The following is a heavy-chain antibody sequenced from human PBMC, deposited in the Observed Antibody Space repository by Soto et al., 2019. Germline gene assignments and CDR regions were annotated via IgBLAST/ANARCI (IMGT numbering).Heavy chain of an antibody. D-gene: IGHD2-21*02. CDR1: GYTFTSYG. CDR2: ISAYNGNT. V-gene: IGHV1-18*01. CDR3: ARDQWGVGAVVVTDY. J-gene: IGHJ4*02. Sequence: QVQLVQSGAEVKKPGASVKVSCKASGYTFTSYGISWVRQAPGQGLEWMGWISAYNGNTNYAQKLQGRVTMTTDTPTSTAYMELRSLRSDDTAVYYCARDQWGVGAVVVTDYWGQGTLVTVSS.